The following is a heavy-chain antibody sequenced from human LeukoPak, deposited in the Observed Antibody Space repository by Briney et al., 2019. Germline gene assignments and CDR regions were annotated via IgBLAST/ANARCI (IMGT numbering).Heavy chain of an antibody. V-gene: IGHV3-48*03. CDR1: GFTFSNYE. CDR3: ASDSRYCSTTTRRFPFYFQH. CDR2: ISSSGSTV. D-gene: IGHD2-2*01. Sequence: GGSLRLSCAASGFTFSNYEMNWVRQAPGKGLEWVTYISSSGSTVYYADSVKGRFTISRDNAKNSLYLQMNSLRAEDTAVYYCASDSRYCSTTTRRFPFYFQHWGQGTLVTVSS. J-gene: IGHJ1*01.